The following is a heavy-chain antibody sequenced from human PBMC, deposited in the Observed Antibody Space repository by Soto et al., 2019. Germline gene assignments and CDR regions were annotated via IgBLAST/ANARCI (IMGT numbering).Heavy chain of an antibody. D-gene: IGHD3-3*01. Sequence: GESLRLSCTASGFTFSDYAMSWFRQAPGKGLEWVGFIRSKAYGGTTEYAASVKGRFTISRDDSKSIAYLQMNSLKTEDTAVYYCTRDGGVYDFWSGYYTNKFDYWGQGTLVTVSS. V-gene: IGHV3-49*03. J-gene: IGHJ4*02. CDR3: TRDGGVYDFWSGYYTNKFDY. CDR2: IRSKAYGGTT. CDR1: GFTFSDYA.